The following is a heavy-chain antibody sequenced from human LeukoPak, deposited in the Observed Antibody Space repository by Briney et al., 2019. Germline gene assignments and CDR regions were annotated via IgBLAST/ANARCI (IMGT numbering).Heavy chain of an antibody. CDR2: IKQDGSEK. V-gene: IGHV3-7*03. Sequence: PGGSLRLSCAASGFTFSNYWMSWARQAPGKGLEWVAKIKQDGSEKYFVDSVKGRFTISRDNAKNSLYLQMNSLRAEDTALYHCARAGGSGYYYVVWGQGTLVTVSS. D-gene: IGHD3-22*01. J-gene: IGHJ4*02. CDR1: GFTFSNYW. CDR3: ARAGGSGYYYVV.